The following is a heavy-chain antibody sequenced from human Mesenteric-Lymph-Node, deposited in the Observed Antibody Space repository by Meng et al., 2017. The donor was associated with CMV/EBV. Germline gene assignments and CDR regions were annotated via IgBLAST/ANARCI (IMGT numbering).Heavy chain of an antibody. CDR3: ARRDGYNYDY. CDR2: ISGSGGST. CDR1: GFTVSSNY. J-gene: IGHJ4*02. Sequence: GGSLRLSCAASGFTVSSNYMSWVRQAPGKGLEWVSAISGSGGSTYYADSVKGRFTISRDNSKNTLYLQMNSLRAEDTAVYYCARRDGYNYDYWGQGTLVTVSS. V-gene: IGHV3-23*01. D-gene: IGHD5-24*01.